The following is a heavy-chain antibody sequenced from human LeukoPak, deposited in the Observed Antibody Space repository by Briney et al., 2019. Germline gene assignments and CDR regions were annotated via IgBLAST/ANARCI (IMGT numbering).Heavy chain of an antibody. J-gene: IGHJ4*02. D-gene: IGHD3-22*01. V-gene: IGHV4-34*01. CDR2: INHSGST. Sequence: SETLSLTCAVYGGSFSGYYWSWIRQPPGKGLEWIGEINHSGSTNYNPSLKSRVTISVDTSKNQFSLKLSSVTAAATAVYYCVGTYDISGYYMGYWGQGTLVTVSS. CDR1: GGSFSGYY. CDR3: VGTYDISGYYMGY.